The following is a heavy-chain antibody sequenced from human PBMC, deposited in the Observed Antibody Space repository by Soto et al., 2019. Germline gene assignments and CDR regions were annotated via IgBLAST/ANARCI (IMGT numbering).Heavy chain of an antibody. J-gene: IGHJ4*02. Sequence: ASVTVSCMASGYAFTNYGISWVRQAPGQGRDWMGWISAYNANTNYAQKLQGRRTMTTDTSTSTAYMELRSLRPDDTAVYYCSRDYYDFWSGYHVPPPIDYWGPGTLVTVSS. D-gene: IGHD3-3*01. CDR3: SRDYYDFWSGYHVPPPIDY. CDR1: GYAFTNYG. CDR2: ISAYNANT. V-gene: IGHV1-18*01.